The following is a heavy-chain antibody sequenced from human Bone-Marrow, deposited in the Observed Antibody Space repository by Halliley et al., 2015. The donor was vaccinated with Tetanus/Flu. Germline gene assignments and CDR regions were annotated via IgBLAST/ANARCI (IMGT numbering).Heavy chain of an antibody. CDR2: ISHSGTT. Sequence: TLSLTCTVSGGSISSSNWWWWVRQAPGKGLEWIGEISHSGTTKYNPSLKSRVTMSVEKSKNHFSLKMLSVTAADTAKYYCATLVLRASFLDYWGQGILVT. J-gene: IGHJ4*02. V-gene: IGHV4-4*02. CDR3: ATLVLRASFLDY. CDR1: GGSISSSNW. D-gene: IGHD3-9*01.